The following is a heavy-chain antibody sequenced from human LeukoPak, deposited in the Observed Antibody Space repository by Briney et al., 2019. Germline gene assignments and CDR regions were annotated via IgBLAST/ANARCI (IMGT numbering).Heavy chain of an antibody. D-gene: IGHD2-21*01. CDR3: WLSHIEDVLAFDI. J-gene: IGHJ3*02. Sequence: GGSLRLSCAASGFTFSSYSMNWVRQAPGKGLEWVANIKQDGSEKYYVDSVKGRFTISRDNAKNSLYLQMNSLRAEDTAVYYCWLSHIEDVLAFDIWGQGTMVTVSS. CDR2: IKQDGSEK. V-gene: IGHV3-7*01. CDR1: GFTFSSYS.